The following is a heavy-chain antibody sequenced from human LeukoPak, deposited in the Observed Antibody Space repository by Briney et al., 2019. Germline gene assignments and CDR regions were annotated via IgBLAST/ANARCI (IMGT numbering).Heavy chain of an antibody. CDR1: GYTFTSYG. CDR2: ISAYNGNT. V-gene: IGHV1-18*01. D-gene: IGHD2-2*01. Sequence: ASVKVSCKASGYTFTSYGISWVRQAPGQGLEWMGWISAYNGNTNYAQKLQGRVTMTTDTSTSTAYMELRSLRSDDTAVYYCARGPTLVYQLLVWATAAGYSYFDYWGQGTLVTVSS. CDR3: ARGPTLVYQLLVWATAAGYSYFDY. J-gene: IGHJ4*02.